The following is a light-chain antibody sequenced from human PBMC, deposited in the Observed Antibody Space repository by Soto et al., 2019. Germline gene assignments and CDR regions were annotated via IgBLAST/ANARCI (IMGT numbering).Light chain of an antibody. V-gene: IGKV3-20*01. CDR1: QSVSSSY. CDR3: QQYGRSPVT. J-gene: IGKJ1*01. CDR2: GAS. Sequence: EIVLTQSPGTLSLSPGERATLSCRASQSVSSSYLAWYQQKPGQAPRLLIYGASSRATGIPDRLSGSGSGTDFTLTISRLEPEDFAVYYCQQYGRSPVTFGQGTKVEIK.